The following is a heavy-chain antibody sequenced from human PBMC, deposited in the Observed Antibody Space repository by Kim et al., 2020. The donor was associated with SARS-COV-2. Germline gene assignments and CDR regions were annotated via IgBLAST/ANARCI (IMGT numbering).Heavy chain of an antibody. D-gene: IGHD4-17*01. V-gene: IGHV3-23*01. Sequence: GRFTSSRDNSKNTLYLQMNSLRGEDTAVYYCANDGVGVGEYTPNDNWFDPWGQGTLVTVSS. J-gene: IGHJ5*02. CDR3: ANDGVGVGEYTPNDNWFDP.